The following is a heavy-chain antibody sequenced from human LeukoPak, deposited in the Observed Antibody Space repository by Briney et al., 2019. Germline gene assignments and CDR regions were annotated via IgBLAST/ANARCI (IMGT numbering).Heavy chain of an antibody. CDR3: ARDRTGGFGEAIFDY. D-gene: IGHD3-10*01. Sequence: SETLSLTCTVSGGSISSGGYYWSWIRQHPGKGLEWIGYIYYSGSTYYNPSLKSRVTISVDTSKNQFSLKLSSVTAADTAVYYCARDRTGGFGEAIFDYWGQGTLVTVSS. CDR1: GGSISSGGYY. CDR2: IYYSGST. J-gene: IGHJ4*02. V-gene: IGHV4-31*03.